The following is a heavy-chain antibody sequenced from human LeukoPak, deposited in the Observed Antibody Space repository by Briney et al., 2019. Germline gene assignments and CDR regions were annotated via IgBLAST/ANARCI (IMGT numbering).Heavy chain of an antibody. J-gene: IGHJ4*02. Sequence: GASVKVSCKASGCTSTSYGISWVRQAPGQGLEWMGWISAYNGNTNYAQKLQGRVTLTRDTSTSTVYMELSSLTSEDTAVYYCARRLRDGVRDPLGNWGQGTLVTVSS. CDR3: ARRLRDGVRDPLGN. CDR1: GCTSTSYG. CDR2: ISAYNGNT. D-gene: IGHD3-10*01. V-gene: IGHV1-18*01.